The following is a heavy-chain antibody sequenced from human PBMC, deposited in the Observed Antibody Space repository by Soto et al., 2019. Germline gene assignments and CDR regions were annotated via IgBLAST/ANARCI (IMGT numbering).Heavy chain of an antibody. Sequence: SETLSLTCTVSGGSISSSTYYWGWIRQPPGKGLEWIGSIYYSGSTYYNPSLKSRVTISVDTSKNQFSLKLSSVTAADTAVYYCARQEIWGQGTLVTVSS. CDR3: ARQEI. CDR2: IYYSGST. CDR1: GGSISSSTYY. J-gene: IGHJ4*02. V-gene: IGHV4-39*01.